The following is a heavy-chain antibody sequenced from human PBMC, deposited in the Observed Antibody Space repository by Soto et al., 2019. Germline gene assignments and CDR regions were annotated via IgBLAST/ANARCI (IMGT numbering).Heavy chain of an antibody. Sequence: ASVKVSCKASGYTFTSYAMHWVRQAPGQRLEWMGWINAGNGNTKYSQKFQGRVTITRDTSASTAYMELSSLRSEDTAVYYCARDLPSTVTIDYWGQGXLVTVYS. CDR3: ARDLPSTVTIDY. CDR2: INAGNGNT. CDR1: GYTFTSYA. D-gene: IGHD4-17*01. V-gene: IGHV1-3*01. J-gene: IGHJ4*02.